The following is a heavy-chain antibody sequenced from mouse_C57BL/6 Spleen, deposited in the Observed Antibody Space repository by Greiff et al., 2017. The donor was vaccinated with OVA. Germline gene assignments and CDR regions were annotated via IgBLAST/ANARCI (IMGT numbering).Heavy chain of an antibody. D-gene: IGHD2-1*01. J-gene: IGHJ4*01. CDR1: GFSLTSYG. Sequence: VQLQQSGPGLVQPSQSLSITCTVSGFSLTSYGLHWVRQSPGKGLEWLGVIWSGGSTDYNAAFISRLSISKDNSKSQVFFKMNSLQADDTAIYYCARMGGNYFLYAMDYWGQGTSVTVSS. V-gene: IGHV2-2*01. CDR3: ARMGGNYFLYAMDY. CDR2: IWSGGST.